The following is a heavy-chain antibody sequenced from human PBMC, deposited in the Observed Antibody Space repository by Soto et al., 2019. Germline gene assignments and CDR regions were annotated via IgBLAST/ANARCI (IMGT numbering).Heavy chain of an antibody. CDR3: ARTEYSSSHFDY. D-gene: IGHD6-6*01. J-gene: IGHJ4*02. V-gene: IGHV4-38-2*01. Sequence: SETLSLTCAVSGYSISSGYYWGWIRQPPGKGLEWIGSIYHSGSTYYTPSLKSRVTISVDTSKNQFSLKLSSVTAADTAVYYCARTEYSSSHFDYWGQGTLATVS. CDR2: IYHSGST. CDR1: GYSISSGYY.